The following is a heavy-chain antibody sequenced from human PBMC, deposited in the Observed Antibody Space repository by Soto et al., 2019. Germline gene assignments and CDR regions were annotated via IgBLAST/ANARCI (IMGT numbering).Heavy chain of an antibody. CDR2: IIPIFGTA. D-gene: IGHD1-7*01. CDR3: ARGGPFITGTGGGFDP. V-gene: IGHV1-69*06. CDR1: GGTFSSYA. Sequence: QVQLVQSGAEVKKPGSSVKVSCKASGGTFSSYAISWVRQAPGQGLEWMRGIIPIFGTANYAQKFQGRVTITEDKSTSTAYMELSSLRSEDAAVYYCARGGPFITGTGGGFDPWGQGTLVTVSS. J-gene: IGHJ5*02.